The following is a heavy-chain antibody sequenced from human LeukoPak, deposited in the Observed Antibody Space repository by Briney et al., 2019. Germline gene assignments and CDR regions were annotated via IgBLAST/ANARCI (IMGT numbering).Heavy chain of an antibody. Sequence: SETLSLTCSVSGGSISSYYWSWIRQPPGKGLEWIGYIYSSGSTNYNPSLKSRVTMSVDTSKNQFSLKLSSVTAADTAVYYCARGRGVWGQGTTVTVSS. J-gene: IGHJ6*02. CDR1: GGSISSYY. V-gene: IGHV4-59*12. CDR3: ARGRGV. CDR2: IYSSGST.